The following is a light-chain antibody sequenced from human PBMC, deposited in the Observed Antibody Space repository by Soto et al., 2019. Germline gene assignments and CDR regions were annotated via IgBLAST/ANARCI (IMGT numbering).Light chain of an antibody. Sequence: QSVLTQSASVSGSPGQSITISCTGTSSDVGAYNYVSWYQQHPGKAPKLMIYDVSNRPSGVSNRFSGSKSGDTVSLTISGLQAEDEADYFCGSYTTSSNYVFGTGTKVTVL. V-gene: IGLV2-14*01. J-gene: IGLJ1*01. CDR2: DVS. CDR3: GSYTTSSNYV. CDR1: SSDVGAYNY.